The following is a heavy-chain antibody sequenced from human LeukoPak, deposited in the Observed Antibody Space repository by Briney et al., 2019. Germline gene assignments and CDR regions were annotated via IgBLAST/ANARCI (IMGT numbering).Heavy chain of an antibody. CDR3: AKDGGLAAAGTWGY. V-gene: IGHV3-23*01. D-gene: IGHD6-13*01. CDR1: GFTFSSYA. J-gene: IGHJ4*02. Sequence: GGSLRLSCAASGFTFSSYAMSWVRQAPREGLEWVSAISGGGGRTYYADSVKGRFTNSRDNAKSTLYLQMNSLRAEDTAVYYCAKDGGLAAAGTWGYWGQGTLVTVSS. CDR2: ISGGGGRT.